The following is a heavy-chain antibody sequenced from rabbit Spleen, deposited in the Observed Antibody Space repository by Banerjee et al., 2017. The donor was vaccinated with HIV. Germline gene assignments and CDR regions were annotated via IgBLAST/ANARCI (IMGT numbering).Heavy chain of an antibody. Sequence: LEESGGGLVKPGGTLTLTCTVSGFSFSSNWICWVRQAPGKGLEWIACIDAGSSSFTYFATWAKGRFTISKPSSTTVTLQMTRLTAADTATYFCARDTGSSFSSYGMDLWGPGTLVTVS. D-gene: IGHD8-1*01. CDR1: GFSFSSNW. V-gene: IGHV1S45*01. CDR2: IDAGSSSFT. J-gene: IGHJ6*01. CDR3: ARDTGSSFSSYGMDL.